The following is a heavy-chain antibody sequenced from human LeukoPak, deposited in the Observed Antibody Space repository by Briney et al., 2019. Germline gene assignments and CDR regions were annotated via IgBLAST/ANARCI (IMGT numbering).Heavy chain of an antibody. Sequence: SETLSLTCTVSGGSLNNYYWSWIRQPPGKGLEWIGYIYYSGTTNYNPSLKSRVTISVDTSKNQFSLKLSSVTAADTAVYYCARMGHTQPVDIVATMFNGMDVWGQGTTVTVSS. D-gene: IGHD5-12*01. CDR3: ARMGHTQPVDIVATMFNGMDV. CDR2: IYYSGTT. J-gene: IGHJ6*02. CDR1: GGSLNNYY. V-gene: IGHV4-59*08.